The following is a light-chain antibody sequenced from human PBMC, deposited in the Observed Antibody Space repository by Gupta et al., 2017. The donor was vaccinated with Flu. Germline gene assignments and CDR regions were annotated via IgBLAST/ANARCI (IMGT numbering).Light chain of an antibody. CDR1: SSNIGAGHD. J-gene: IGLJ1*01. V-gene: IGLV1-40*01. Sequence: QSVLTQPPSVSGAPGQRVTISCTGGSSNIGAGHDVHWYQQLPGTAPKLPIYGDNNRPSGVPDRFSGSKSGTSASLAITGLKAEDEADFYCQSYDDSLTAYVFGSGTKVTVL. CDR3: QSYDDSLTAYV. CDR2: GDN.